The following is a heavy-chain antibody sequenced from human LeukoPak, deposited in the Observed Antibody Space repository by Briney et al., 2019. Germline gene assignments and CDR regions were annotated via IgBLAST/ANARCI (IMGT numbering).Heavy chain of an antibody. Sequence: SETLSLTCAVSGYSISSGYYWGWIRPPPGKGLEWIGRSYSSGSTYYNPSLKSRVTISVDTSKNQFSLKLSSVTAADTAVYYCARHRYYFETSGYSFDLWGRGILVTVSS. V-gene: IGHV4-38-2*01. CDR1: GYSISSGYY. J-gene: IGHJ2*01. CDR3: ARHRYYFETSGYSFDL. CDR2: SYSSGST. D-gene: IGHD3-22*01.